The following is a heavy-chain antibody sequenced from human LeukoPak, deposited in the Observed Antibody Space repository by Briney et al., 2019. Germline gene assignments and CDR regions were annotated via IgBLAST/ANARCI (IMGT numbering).Heavy chain of an antibody. J-gene: IGHJ4*02. CDR2: IYHSGST. CDR1: GGSISSGGYP. D-gene: IGHD3-16*01. CDR3: ARGGDLAYFDY. V-gene: IGHV4-30-2*01. Sequence: PSQTLSLTCALSGGSISSGGYPWSWIRQPPGKGLEWIGYIYHSGSTYYNPSLKSRVTISVDRSKNQLSLKLSSVTAADTAVYYCARGGDLAYFDYWGQGTLVTVSS.